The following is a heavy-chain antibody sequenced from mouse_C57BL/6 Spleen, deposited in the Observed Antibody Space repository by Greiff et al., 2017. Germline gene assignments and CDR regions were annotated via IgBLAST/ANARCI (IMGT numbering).Heavy chain of an antibody. CDR2: IYPGSGST. CDR3: ARSDSSGYPDY. J-gene: IGHJ2*01. CDR1: GYTFTSYW. V-gene: IGHV1-55*01. D-gene: IGHD3-2*02. Sequence: QVHVKQPGAELVKPGASVKMSCKASGYTFTSYWITWVKQRPGQGLEWIGDIYPGSGSTNYNEKFKSKATLTVDTSSSTAYMQLSSLTSEDSAVYYCARSDSSGYPDYWGQGTTLTVSS.